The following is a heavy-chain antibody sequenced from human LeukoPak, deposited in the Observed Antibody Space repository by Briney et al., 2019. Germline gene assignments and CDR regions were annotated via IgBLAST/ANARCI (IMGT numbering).Heavy chain of an antibody. V-gene: IGHV4-4*09. D-gene: IGHD3-10*01. J-gene: IGHJ5*02. CDR1: GGSISSYY. CDR2: IYTSGST. CDR3: ARHDLYYYGSGSYYWFDP. Sequence: PSETLSLTRTVSGGSISSYYWSWIRQPPGKGLEWIGYIYTSGSTNYNPSLKSRVTISVDTSKNQFSLKLSSVTAADTAVYYCARHDLYYYGSGSYYWFDPWGQGTLVTVSS.